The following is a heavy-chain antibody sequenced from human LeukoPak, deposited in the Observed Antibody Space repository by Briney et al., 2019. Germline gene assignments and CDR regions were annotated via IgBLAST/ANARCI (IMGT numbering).Heavy chain of an antibody. CDR2: IYYTGST. CDR3: SRGDSSAWYFDY. D-gene: IGHD6-19*01. CDR1: GGSITNYY. Sequence: SETLSLTCTVSGGSITNYYWSWIRQPPGKGLEWIGYIYYTGSTSYSPSLKSRVTISLDTSKNQFSLKLNSVTAADTAVYYCSRGDSSAWYFDYWGQGTLVTVSS. V-gene: IGHV4-59*01. J-gene: IGHJ4*02.